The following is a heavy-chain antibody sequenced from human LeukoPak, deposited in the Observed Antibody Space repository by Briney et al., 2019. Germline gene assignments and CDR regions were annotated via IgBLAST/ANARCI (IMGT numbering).Heavy chain of an antibody. CDR1: GYTFTSYG. CDR2: ISAYNGNT. Sequence: ASVKVSCKASGYTFTSYGINWVRQAPGQGLEWMGWISAYNGNTHYAQKLQGRVTMTRDTSTSTAYMELRSLRSDDTAVYYCARGGGSRGDGYIGLLDYWGQGTLVTVSS. CDR3: ARGGGSRGDGYIGLLDY. J-gene: IGHJ4*02. V-gene: IGHV1-18*01. D-gene: IGHD5-24*01.